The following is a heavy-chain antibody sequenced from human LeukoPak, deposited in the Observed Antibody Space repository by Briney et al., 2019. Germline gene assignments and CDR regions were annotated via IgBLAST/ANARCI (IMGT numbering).Heavy chain of an antibody. D-gene: IGHD6-6*01. Sequence: PGGSLRLSCAASGFTFSSYWMHWVRRAPGKGLVWVSRINSDGSSTSYADSVKGRFTISRDNAKNTLYLQMNSLRAEDTAVYYCASGASSPYYFDYWGQGTLVTVSS. CDR2: INSDGSST. CDR3: ASGASSPYYFDY. CDR1: GFTFSSYW. V-gene: IGHV3-74*01. J-gene: IGHJ4*02.